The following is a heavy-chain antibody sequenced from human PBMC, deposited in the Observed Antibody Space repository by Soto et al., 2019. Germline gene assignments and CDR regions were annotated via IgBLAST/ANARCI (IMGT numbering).Heavy chain of an antibody. J-gene: IGHJ4*02. CDR3: ARQPSGGIPASELHDTQRHFDF. CDR1: GDSISTSSFS. CDR2: IDYRGNT. D-gene: IGHD2-2*01. Sequence: QLHLQESGPGLVKPSDTLSLTCAVSGDSISTSSFSWGWIRQPPGMGLEWIGSIDYRGNTYYNPALKGRLTMSVATFKNQFSVKLNPVTAADAAVYYCARQPSGGIPASELHDTQRHFDFWGQGTLVTVSS. V-gene: IGHV4-39*01.